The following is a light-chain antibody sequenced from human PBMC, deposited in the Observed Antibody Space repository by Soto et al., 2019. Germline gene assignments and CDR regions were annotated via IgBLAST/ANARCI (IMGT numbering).Light chain of an antibody. J-gene: IGKJ5*01. V-gene: IGKV3-11*01. CDR1: QSVSSY. CDR2: DAS. CDR3: QHSSKWPIT. Sequence: EIVLTQSPATLSLSPGERATLSCRASQSVSSYLAWYQLKPGQAPRLLIYDASNKPTGIPGRFSGSGSGTDFTLTISSLAPEDFADYYYQHSSKWPITFGQGTRLEIK.